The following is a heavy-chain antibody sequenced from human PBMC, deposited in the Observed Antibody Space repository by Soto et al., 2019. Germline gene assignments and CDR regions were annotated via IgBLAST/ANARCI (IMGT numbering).Heavy chain of an antibody. Sequence: EVHLLEAGGGLAQPAGSLRLYCAASGFPFRNYAMTWVRRAPGKGLEWVSIITGLSDNIHYADAVAGRSTLSRDNSRNTLNLLMKSVRVEDKAIYFCAKGASGSSYSPLDVWGKGTTVIVSS. D-gene: IGHD3-10*01. V-gene: IGHV3-23*01. CDR2: ITGLSDNI. J-gene: IGHJ6*04. CDR3: AKGASGSSYSPLDV. CDR1: GFPFRNYA.